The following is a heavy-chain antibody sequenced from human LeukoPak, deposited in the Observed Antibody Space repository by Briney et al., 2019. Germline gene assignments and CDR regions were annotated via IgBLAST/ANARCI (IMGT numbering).Heavy chain of an antibody. D-gene: IGHD4-17*01. CDR1: GTSVSSGSYY. Sequence: PSETLSLTCTVSGTSVSSGSYYWSWIRQPPGKGLEWVSAISGSGGSTYYADSVKGRFTISRDNSKNTLYLQMNSLRAEDTAVYYCATRKTDYGDLLWDYWGQGTLVTVSS. J-gene: IGHJ4*02. V-gene: IGHV3-23*01. CDR3: ATRKTDYGDLLWDY. CDR2: ISGSGGST.